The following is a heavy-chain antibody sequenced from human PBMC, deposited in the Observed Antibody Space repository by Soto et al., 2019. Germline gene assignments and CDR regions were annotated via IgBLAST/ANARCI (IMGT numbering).Heavy chain of an antibody. CDR3: ATYSSDYYGMDV. D-gene: IGHD2-21*01. CDR2: ISGSGGST. Sequence: GGSLRLSCAASGFTFSSYAMSWVRQAPGKGLEWVSAISGSGGSTYYADSVKGRFTISRDNSKNTLYLQMNSLRAEDTAVYYCATYSSDYYGMDVWGQGTTVTVSS. V-gene: IGHV3-23*01. J-gene: IGHJ6*02. CDR1: GFTFSSYA.